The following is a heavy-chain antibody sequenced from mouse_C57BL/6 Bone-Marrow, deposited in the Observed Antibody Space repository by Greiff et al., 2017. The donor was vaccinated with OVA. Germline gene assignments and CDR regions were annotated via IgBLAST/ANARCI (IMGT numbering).Heavy chain of an antibody. D-gene: IGHD1-1*01. CDR3: ARGDGSSYGLAY. J-gene: IGHJ3*01. V-gene: IGHV1-50*01. Sequence: VQLQQPGAELVKPGASVKLSCKASGYTFTSYWMQWVKQRPGQGLEWIGEIDPSDSYTNYKQKFKGKATLTVDTSSSTAYMQLSSLTSEDSAVYYCARGDGSSYGLAYWGQGTLVTVSA. CDR1: GYTFTSYW. CDR2: IDPSDSYT.